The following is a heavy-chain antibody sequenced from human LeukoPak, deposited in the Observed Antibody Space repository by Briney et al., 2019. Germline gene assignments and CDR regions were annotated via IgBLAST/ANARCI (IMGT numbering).Heavy chain of an antibody. CDR1: GFTFSSYS. Sequence: GGSLRLSCAASGFTFSSYSMNWVRRAPGKGLEWVSCISSSSTYTNYADSVKGRFTISRDNAKNSLYLQMNSLRAEDTAVYYCARAYSYGPDYWGQGTLVTVSS. V-gene: IGHV3-21*04. CDR2: ISSSSTYT. CDR3: ARAYSYGPDY. J-gene: IGHJ4*02. D-gene: IGHD5-18*01.